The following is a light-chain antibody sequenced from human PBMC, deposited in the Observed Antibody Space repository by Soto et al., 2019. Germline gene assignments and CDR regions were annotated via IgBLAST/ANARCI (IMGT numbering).Light chain of an antibody. CDR3: QQYNSYPFT. CDR1: QSILSW. J-gene: IGKJ3*01. CDR2: RAS. Sequence: DIQMTQSPSTLSASVGDRVTITCRASQSILSWLAWYQQKPGKAPKLLIYRASSLQSGVPSRFSGSGSGTKVTLTIHGLEAYYFATYSCQQYNSYPFTFGPGTKVAIK. V-gene: IGKV1-5*03.